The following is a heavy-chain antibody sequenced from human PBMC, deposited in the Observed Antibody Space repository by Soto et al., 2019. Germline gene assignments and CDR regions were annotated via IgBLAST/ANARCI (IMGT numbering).Heavy chain of an antibody. J-gene: IGHJ4*02. D-gene: IGHD6-13*01. CDR1: GGTVSNSA. Sequence: QVQLVQSGAEVKKPGSSVKVSCKASGGTVSNSAISWLRQAPGQGLEWMGGIIPIFGPATYSQKFQDRVNITADETQGTGYIELRKLTSEDHGVEFCGRGSSWTKVEYWGQGTLVTVSS. CDR2: IIPIFGPA. V-gene: IGHV1-69*01. CDR3: GRGSSWTKVEY.